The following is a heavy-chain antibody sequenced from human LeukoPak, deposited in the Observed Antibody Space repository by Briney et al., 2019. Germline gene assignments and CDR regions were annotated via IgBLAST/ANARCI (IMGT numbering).Heavy chain of an antibody. J-gene: IGHJ4*02. D-gene: IGHD6-13*01. V-gene: IGHV4-38-2*01. Sequence: ASETLSLTCAVSGYSISSGYYWGWIRPPPGKGLEWIGSIYHSGSTYYNPSLKSRVTISVDTSKNQFSLKPSSVTAADTAVYYCARQPKSAAAAGTFDYWGQGTLVTVSS. CDR1: GYSISSGYY. CDR2: IYHSGST. CDR3: ARQPKSAAAAGTFDY.